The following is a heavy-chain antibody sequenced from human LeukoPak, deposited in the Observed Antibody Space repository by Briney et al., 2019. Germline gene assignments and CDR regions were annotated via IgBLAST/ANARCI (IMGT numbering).Heavy chain of an antibody. J-gene: IGHJ4*02. CDR3: ASGCISTSCYSGGGY. D-gene: IGHD2-2*01. CDR2: IYYSGST. CDR1: GGSISSGGYY. V-gene: IGHV4-31*03. Sequence: SETLSLTCTVSGGSISSGGYYWSWIRQHPGKGLEWIGYIYYSGSTYYNPSLKSRVTISVDTSKNQFSLKLSSVTAADTAVYYCASGCISTSCYSGGGYWGQGTLVTVSS.